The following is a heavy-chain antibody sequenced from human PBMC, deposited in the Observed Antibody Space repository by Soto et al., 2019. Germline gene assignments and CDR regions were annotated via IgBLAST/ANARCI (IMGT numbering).Heavy chain of an antibody. Sequence: EVQLVESGGGLIQPGGSLRLSCAVSGFTVSNNYMSWVRQAPGKGLEGVSVIYSGGYTAYGDSVKGRFTISRDNSKTPPFLQRNSLGADAAAVFYGAPHPGGGGYWGQGTLVTVSS. CDR3: APHPGGGGY. D-gene: IGHD3-10*01. J-gene: IGHJ4*02. CDR2: IYSGGYT. V-gene: IGHV3-53*01. CDR1: GFTVSNNY.